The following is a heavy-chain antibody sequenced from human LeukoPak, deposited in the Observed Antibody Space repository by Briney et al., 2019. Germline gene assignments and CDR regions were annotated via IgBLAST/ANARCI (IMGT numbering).Heavy chain of an antibody. V-gene: IGHV4-59*08. J-gene: IGHJ4*02. CDR2: IYYSGST. CDR1: AGSISSYY. Sequence: SETLSLTCTGSAGSISSYYWGWIRQPPGQGRKSMGYIYYSGSTNYNPSLKRLVIISVDTSKNQCSLKLSSVTAADTAVYYCARLTSYGFGVDYWGQGTLVTVSS. CDR3: ARLTSYGFGVDY. D-gene: IGHD5-18*01.